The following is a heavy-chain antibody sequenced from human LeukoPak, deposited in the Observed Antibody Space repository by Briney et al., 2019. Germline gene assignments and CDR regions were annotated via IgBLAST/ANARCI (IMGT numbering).Heavy chain of an antibody. CDR3: ARDLEEDYDILTGHKVLGY. CDR2: INPNSGGT. J-gene: IGHJ4*02. CDR1: GYTFTGYY. Sequence: GASVKVSCKASGYTFTGYYMHWVRQAPGQGLEWMGWINPNSGGTNYAQKFQGRVTMTRDTSISTAYMELSRLRSDDTTVYYCARDLEEDYDILTGHKVLGYWGQGTLVTVSS. D-gene: IGHD3-9*01. V-gene: IGHV1-2*02.